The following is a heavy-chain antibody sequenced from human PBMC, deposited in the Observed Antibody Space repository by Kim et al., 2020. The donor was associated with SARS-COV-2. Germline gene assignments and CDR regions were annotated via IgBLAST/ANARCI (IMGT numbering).Heavy chain of an antibody. V-gene: IGHV7-4-1*02. D-gene: IGHD3-22*01. Sequence: ASVKVSCKASGYTFTSYAMNWVRQAPGQGLEWMGWINTTTGNPTYAQGFTGRFVFSLDTAASTAYLQISSLKAEDTAVYYCARDQRCERTYYYDSSGWGNYYYGLDVWGQGSTFT. J-gene: IGHJ6*02. CDR3: ARDQRCERTYYYDSSGWGNYYYGLDV. CDR1: GYTFTSYA. CDR2: INTTTGNP.